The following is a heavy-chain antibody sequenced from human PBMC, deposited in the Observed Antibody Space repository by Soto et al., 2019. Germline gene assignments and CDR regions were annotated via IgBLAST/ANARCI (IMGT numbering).Heavy chain of an antibody. J-gene: IGHJ4*02. D-gene: IGHD6-13*01. V-gene: IGHV4-34*01. CDR3: ARGEGIAAADGPYYFDY. CDR2: INHSGST. Sequence: SETLSLTCAVYGGSFSGYYWSWIRQPPGKGLEWIGEINHSGSTNYNPSLKSRVTISVDTSKNQFSLKLSSVTAADTAVYYCARGEGIAAADGPYYFDYWGQGTLVTVSS. CDR1: GGSFSGYY.